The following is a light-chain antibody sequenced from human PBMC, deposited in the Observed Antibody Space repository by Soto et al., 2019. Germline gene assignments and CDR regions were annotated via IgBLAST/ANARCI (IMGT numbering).Light chain of an antibody. Sequence: EIVMTQSPATLSLSPGERATLSCRASQSVNSNLAWYQQKPGQAPRLLIYDASTRATGVPARFSGSGSGTDFTLTISSLQPEDFATYYCQQSYSTSWTFGQGTKVDIK. J-gene: IGKJ1*01. CDR3: QQSYSTSWT. CDR1: QSVNSN. CDR2: DAS. V-gene: IGKV3-15*01.